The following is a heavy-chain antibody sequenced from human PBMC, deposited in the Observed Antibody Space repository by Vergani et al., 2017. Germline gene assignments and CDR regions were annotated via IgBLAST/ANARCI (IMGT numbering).Heavy chain of an antibody. CDR3: ARAYYYGSGSYYNRDYYYGMDV. CDR2: ISAYNGNT. D-gene: IGHD3-10*01. J-gene: IGHJ6*02. CDR1: GYTFTSYG. Sequence: QVPLVQSGAEVKKPGASVKVSCKASGYTFTSYGISWVRQAPGQGLEWMGWISAYNGNTNYAQKLQGRVTMTTDTPTSTAYMELRSLRSDDTAVYYCARAYYYGSGSYYNRDYYYGMDVWGQGTTVTVSS. V-gene: IGHV1-18*01.